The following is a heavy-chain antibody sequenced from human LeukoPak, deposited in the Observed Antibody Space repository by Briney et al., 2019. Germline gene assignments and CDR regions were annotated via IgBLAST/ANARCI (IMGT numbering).Heavy chain of an antibody. D-gene: IGHD2-15*01. CDR1: GFTFNTYV. V-gene: IGHV3-23*01. J-gene: IGHJ4*02. CDR2: ISGSGGGT. Sequence: GGSLRLSCAVSGFTFNTYVMSWVRQAPGKGLEWVSAISGSGGGTYYVASVKGRFTISRDNSKNTLYLQMNSLRAEDTAVYYCAKQLGYCSDGSCYFPYWGQGTLVTVSS. CDR3: AKQLGYCSDGSCYFPY.